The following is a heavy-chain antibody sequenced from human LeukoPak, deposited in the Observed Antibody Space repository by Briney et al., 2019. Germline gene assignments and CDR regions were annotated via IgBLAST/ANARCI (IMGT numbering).Heavy chain of an antibody. CDR3: ASGIFYDNSGGYYFDY. J-gene: IGHJ4*02. CDR1: GGSISSYF. Sequence: SETLSLTCTVSGGSISSYFWSWIRQPPGRGLEWIARISHVGKTNYNPSLKGRGTISEDTSKNQFSLKLTSVTAADTAVYYCASGIFYDNSGGYYFDYWGQGTLVTVSS. CDR2: ISHVGKT. D-gene: IGHD3-22*01. V-gene: IGHV4-59*12.